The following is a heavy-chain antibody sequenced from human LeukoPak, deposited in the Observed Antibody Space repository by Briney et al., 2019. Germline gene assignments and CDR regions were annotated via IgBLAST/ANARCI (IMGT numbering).Heavy chain of an antibody. CDR2: ISNSGST. D-gene: IGHD3-16*01. CDR3: ARDTGGFDKGRVASYFDY. J-gene: IGHJ4*02. V-gene: IGHV4-4*08. CDR1: GGSISPYY. Sequence: SETLSLACTVSGGSISPYYWSWLRQPPGKGLEWIGYISNSGSTHYNSSLKSRVTISVDTSKNQFSLKLSSVTAADTAVYYCARDTGGFDKGRVASYFDYWGQGTLVTVSS.